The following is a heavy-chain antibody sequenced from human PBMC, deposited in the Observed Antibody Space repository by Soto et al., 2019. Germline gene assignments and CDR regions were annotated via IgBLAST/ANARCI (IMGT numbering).Heavy chain of an antibody. CDR2: IYHSGST. D-gene: IGHD6-19*01. CDR3: AQSSGWYGKLDY. CDR1: GGSISSSNW. J-gene: IGHJ4*02. V-gene: IGHV4-4*02. Sequence: SETLSLTCAVSGGSISSSNWWSWVRQPPGKGLEWIGEIYHSGSTNYNPSLKSRVTISVDKSKNQFSLKLSSVTAADTAVYYCAQSSGWYGKLDYWGQGTLVTVSS.